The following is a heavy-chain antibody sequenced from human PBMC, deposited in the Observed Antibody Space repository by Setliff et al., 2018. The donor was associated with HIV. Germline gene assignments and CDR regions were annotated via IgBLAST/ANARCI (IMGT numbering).Heavy chain of an antibody. Sequence: ASVKVSCKASGYTFTGYYIHWVRQAPGQGLQWMGWINPNSGGTNYAQKFRGRVTMTRDTSITTAYMELSRLRSDDTAVYYCARGPEEGDCSGGSCYGNFDPWGQGTLVTVPQ. D-gene: IGHD2-15*01. CDR2: INPNSGGT. CDR3: ARGPEEGDCSGGSCYGNFDP. V-gene: IGHV1-2*02. CDR1: GYTFTGYY. J-gene: IGHJ5*02.